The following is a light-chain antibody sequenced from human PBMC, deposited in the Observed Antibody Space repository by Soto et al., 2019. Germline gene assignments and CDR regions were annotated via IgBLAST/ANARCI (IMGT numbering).Light chain of an antibody. J-gene: IGKJ4*01. CDR3: KQSKSFPLT. Sequence: DIQMTQSPSSLSASVGDRVTITCRASQGIDRWLAWYQQKPGKAPKVLIYAASSLRSGVPSRFSGSGSGTDFSLTISSLQPEDLATDDGKQSKSFPLTVGGGTKVDIK. CDR1: QGIDRW. CDR2: AAS. V-gene: IGKV1-12*01.